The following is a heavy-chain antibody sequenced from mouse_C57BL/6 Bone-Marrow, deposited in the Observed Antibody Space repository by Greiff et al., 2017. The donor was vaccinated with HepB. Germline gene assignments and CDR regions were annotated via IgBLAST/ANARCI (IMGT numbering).Heavy chain of an antibody. Sequence: VHVKQSVAELVRPGASVKLSCTASGFNIKNTYMHWVKQRPEQGLEWIGRIDPANGNTKYAPKFQGKATITADTSSNTAYLQLSSLTSEDTAIYYCARTIYDGYLYYFDYWGQGTTLTVSS. J-gene: IGHJ2*01. CDR1: GFNIKNTY. CDR2: IDPANGNT. CDR3: ARTIYDGYLYYFDY. V-gene: IGHV14-3*01. D-gene: IGHD2-3*01.